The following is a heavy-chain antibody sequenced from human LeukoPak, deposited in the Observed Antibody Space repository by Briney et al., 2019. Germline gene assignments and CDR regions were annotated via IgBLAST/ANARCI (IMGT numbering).Heavy chain of an antibody. CDR1: GYTFTNFA. CDR2: LNTYTGNP. CDR3: ARVDTVTGSPLDY. D-gene: IGHD4-11*01. Sequence: ASVKVSCKASGYTFTNFAMNWVRQAPGQGLEWMAWLNTYTGNPTSAQGFTGRFVFSLDTSVSTAYLKISSLQAEDTAVYYCARVDTVTGSPLDYWGQGTLVTVSS. J-gene: IGHJ4*02. V-gene: IGHV7-4-1*02.